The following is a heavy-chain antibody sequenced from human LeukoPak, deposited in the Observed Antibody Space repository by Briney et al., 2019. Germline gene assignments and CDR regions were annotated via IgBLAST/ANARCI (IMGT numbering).Heavy chain of an antibody. J-gene: IGHJ4*02. D-gene: IGHD1-26*01. Sequence: PGGSLRLSCAASGFTFSSYGMNWLRQAPGKGLEWVAVIWYDGSNKYYADSVKGRFTISRDNSKNTLYLQMNSLRAEDTAVYYCVEDAYSGSYVGIGYWGQGTLVTVSS. CDR3: VEDAYSGSYVGIGY. CDR1: GFTFSSYG. CDR2: IWYDGSNK. V-gene: IGHV3-33*06.